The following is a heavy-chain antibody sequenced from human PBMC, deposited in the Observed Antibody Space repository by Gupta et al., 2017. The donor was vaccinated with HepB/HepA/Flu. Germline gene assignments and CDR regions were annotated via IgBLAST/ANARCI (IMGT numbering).Heavy chain of an antibody. CDR1: GGYISTYY. J-gene: IGHJ5*02. Sequence: VQLQESGPGLVKPSETLSLTCTVSGGYISTYYWSWIRQPPGKGLEWIAYIYNIGTTSYNPSLKSRVTISVDTSKNQCSLKLSSVTAAETAVYYCARGYGAGTYWHRWFDPWGQGTLVTVYS. CDR3: ARGYGAGTYWHRWFDP. V-gene: IGHV4-59*08. D-gene: IGHD3-10*01. CDR2: IYNIGTT.